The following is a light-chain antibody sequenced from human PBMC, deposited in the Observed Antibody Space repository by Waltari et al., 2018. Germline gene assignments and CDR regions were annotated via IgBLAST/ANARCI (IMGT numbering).Light chain of an antibody. CDR2: DVS. V-gene: IGLV2-14*01. CDR1: RNDVGGYNS. Sequence: QSALTQPASVSGSPGPSVTIFCTGTRNDVGGYNSVSWYQGHPGQAPRVIIYDVSDRPSGVSDRFSGSKSGNTASLTISGLQAEDEADYYCSSQSSNNVVLFGGGTKLTVL. CDR3: SSQSSNNVVL. J-gene: IGLJ2*01.